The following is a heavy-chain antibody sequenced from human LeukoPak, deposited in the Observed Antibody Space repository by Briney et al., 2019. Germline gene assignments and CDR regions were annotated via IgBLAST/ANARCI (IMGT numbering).Heavy chain of an antibody. CDR3: ARLRDSSGYYVFDY. CDR2: IYYSGST. D-gene: IGHD3-22*01. V-gene: IGHV4-59*01. CDR1: GGSISSYY. Sequence: SETLSLTCTVSGGSISSYYWSWIWQPPGKGLEWIGYIYYSGSTNYNPSLKSRVTISVDTSKNQFSLKLSTVTAADTAVYYCARLRDSSGYYVFDYWGQGTLVTVSS. J-gene: IGHJ4*02.